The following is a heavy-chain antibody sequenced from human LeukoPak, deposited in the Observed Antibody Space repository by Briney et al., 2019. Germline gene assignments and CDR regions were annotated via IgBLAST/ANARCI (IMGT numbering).Heavy chain of an antibody. D-gene: IGHD3-9*01. CDR2: IRYGGSNK. Sequence: PGGSLRLSCAASGFTFSSYAMSWVRQAPGKGLEWVAFIRYGGSNKYYADSVKGRFTISRDNSKNTLYLQMNSLRAEDTAVYYCAKDDAVGGYYDILTALLGVFDYWGQGTLVTVSS. V-gene: IGHV3-30*02. CDR1: GFTFSSYA. CDR3: AKDDAVGGYYDILTALLGVFDY. J-gene: IGHJ4*02.